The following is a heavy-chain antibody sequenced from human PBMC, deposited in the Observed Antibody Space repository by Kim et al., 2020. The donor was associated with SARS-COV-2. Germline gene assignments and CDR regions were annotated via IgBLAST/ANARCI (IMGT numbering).Heavy chain of an antibody. Sequence: ASVKVSCKAFGHTFTSYAFHWVRQAPGQRLEWMGWINAATGNTMYSEKFQGRITLTRDTVASTSYVELSGLRLEDTAMYLCTRSGSYPEGNAFDIWGQGT. CDR3: TRSGSYPEGNAFDI. CDR1: GHTFTSYA. CDR2: INAATGNT. D-gene: IGHD1-26*01. V-gene: IGHV1-3*01. J-gene: IGHJ3*02.